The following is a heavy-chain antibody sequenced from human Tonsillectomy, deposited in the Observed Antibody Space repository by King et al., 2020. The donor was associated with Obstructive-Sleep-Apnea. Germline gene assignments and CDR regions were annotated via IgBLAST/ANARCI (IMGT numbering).Heavy chain of an antibody. CDR2: IRSDGSDK. CDR1: GFTFSSYG. Sequence: VQLVESGGGVVQPGRSLRLSCAASGFTFSSYGMHWVRQAPGKGLEWMAFIRSDGSDKYYADSVKGRFAISRDNSKNTLYLQMNSLRVEDTAVYYCAKGSEVRGMDVWGQGTTVTVSS. D-gene: IGHD2-21*01. CDR3: AKGSEVRGMDV. J-gene: IGHJ6*02. V-gene: IGHV3-30*02.